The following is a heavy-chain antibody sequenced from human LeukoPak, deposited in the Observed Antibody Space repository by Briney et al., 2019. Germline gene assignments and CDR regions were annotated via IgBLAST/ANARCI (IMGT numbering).Heavy chain of an antibody. CDR1: GGSFSGYY. J-gene: IGHJ4*02. CDR3: ARGDGRDLVVVPAAIGQHFDY. Sequence: SETLSLTCAVYGGSFSGYYWSWIRQPPGKGLEWIGEINHSGSTNYNPSLKSRVAISVDTSKNQFSLKLSSVTAADTAVYYCARGDGRDLVVVPAAIGQHFDYWGQGTLVTVSS. D-gene: IGHD2-2*01. V-gene: IGHV4-34*01. CDR2: INHSGST.